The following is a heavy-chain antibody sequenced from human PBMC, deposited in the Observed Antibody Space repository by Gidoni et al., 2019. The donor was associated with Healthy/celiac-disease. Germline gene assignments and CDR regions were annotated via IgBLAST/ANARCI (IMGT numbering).Heavy chain of an antibody. CDR3: TTEKSYYYDSSGYYYGDY. CDR1: GFTFSNAW. Sequence: AASGFTFSNAWMSWVRQAPGKGLEWVGRIKSKTDGGTTEYAAPVKGRFTISRDDSKNTLYLQMNSLKTEDTAVYYCTTEKSYYYDSSGYYYGDYWGQGTLVTVSS. J-gene: IGHJ4*02. CDR2: IKSKTDGGTT. V-gene: IGHV3-15*01. D-gene: IGHD3-22*01.